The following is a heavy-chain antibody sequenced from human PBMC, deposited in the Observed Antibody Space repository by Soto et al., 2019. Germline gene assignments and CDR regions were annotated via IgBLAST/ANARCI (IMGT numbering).Heavy chain of an antibody. CDR2: IYHSGST. CDR3: ARDEYSSSWYEGVGWFDP. CDR1: GGSISSSNW. Sequence: QVQLQESGPGLVKPSGTLSLTCAVSGGSISSSNWWSWVRQPPGKGLEWIGEIYHSGSTNYNPSLKSRVTISVDKSKNQFSLKLSSVTAADTAVYYCARDEYSSSWYEGVGWFDPWGQGTLVTVSS. V-gene: IGHV4-4*02. J-gene: IGHJ5*02. D-gene: IGHD6-13*01.